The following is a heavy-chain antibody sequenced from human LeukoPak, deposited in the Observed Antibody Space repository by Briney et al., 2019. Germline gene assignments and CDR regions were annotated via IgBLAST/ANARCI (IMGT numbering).Heavy chain of an antibody. CDR1: GFTFSGHA. CDR3: ARGGTSWPRYFDN. D-gene: IGHD6-13*01. Sequence: PGGSLRLSCAASGFTFSGHATHWVRQAPGKGLEYVAAISSDGGTTNYANSVKGRFIISRDNSKNTLYLQMGCLRSEDMAIYYCARGGTSWPRYFDNWGQGTLVTVSS. J-gene: IGHJ4*02. CDR2: ISSDGGTT. V-gene: IGHV3-64*01.